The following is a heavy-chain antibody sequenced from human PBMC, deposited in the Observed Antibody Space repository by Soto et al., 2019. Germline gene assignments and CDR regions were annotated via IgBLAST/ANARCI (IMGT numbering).Heavy chain of an antibody. CDR1: GASMSCHY. CDR2: ISYSGST. Sequence: PSETLSLTCTVSGASMSCHYWTWLRQSPGKGLEWIGYISYSGSTYYNPSHKSRVTISADTSRNQFSLKLSAVISADTAVYYCARADPDASVGYWGQGTLVTVSS. J-gene: IGHJ4*02. D-gene: IGHD3-16*01. CDR3: ARADPDASVGY. V-gene: IGHV4-59*11.